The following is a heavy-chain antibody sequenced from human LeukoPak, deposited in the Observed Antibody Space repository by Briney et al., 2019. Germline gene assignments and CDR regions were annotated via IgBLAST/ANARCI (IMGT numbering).Heavy chain of an antibody. CDR2: ISYDGSNK. V-gene: IGHV3-30*18. Sequence: GRSLRLSCAASGFTFSSYGMHWVRQAPGKGLEWVAVISYDGSNKYYADSVKGRFTISRDNSDNTLYLQMNSLRDEDTAMYYCAKEGTRMASSYFDYWGQGTLITVSS. CDR1: GFTFSSYG. CDR3: AKEGTRMASSYFDY. D-gene: IGHD2-8*01. J-gene: IGHJ4*02.